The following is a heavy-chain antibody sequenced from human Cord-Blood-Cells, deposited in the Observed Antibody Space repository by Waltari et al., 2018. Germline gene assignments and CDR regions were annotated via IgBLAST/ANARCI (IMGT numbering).Heavy chain of an antibody. CDR2: IYYSGST. CDR3: ARHPNFRGLWYFDL. CDR1: GGPISSSSYY. D-gene: IGHD3-10*01. J-gene: IGHJ2*01. Sequence: QLQLQESGPGLVKPSGTLSLTCTVPGGPISSSSYYWGWIRPPPGKGLEWIGSIYYSGSTYYNPSLKSRVTISVDTSKNQFSLKLSSVTAADTAVYYCARHPNFRGLWYFDLWGRGTLVTVSS. V-gene: IGHV4-39*01.